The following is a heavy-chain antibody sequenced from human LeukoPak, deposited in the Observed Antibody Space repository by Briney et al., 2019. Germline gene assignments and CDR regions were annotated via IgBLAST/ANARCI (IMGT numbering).Heavy chain of an antibody. Sequence: SETLSLTCTVSGGSISRGGYYWSGIRQPPGKGVEGRGYIYYSGSTYYNPSLKSRVTISVDTSKNQFSLKLSSVTAADTAVYYCARDNYGDYDYGGMDVWGKGTTVTVSS. CDR3: ARDNYGDYDYGGMDV. V-gene: IGHV4-31*03. D-gene: IGHD4-17*01. CDR1: GGSISRGGYY. CDR2: IYYSGST. J-gene: IGHJ6*04.